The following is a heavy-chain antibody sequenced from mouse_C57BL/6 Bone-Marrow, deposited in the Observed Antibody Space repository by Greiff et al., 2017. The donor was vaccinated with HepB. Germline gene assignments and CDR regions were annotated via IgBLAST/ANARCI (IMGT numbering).Heavy chain of an antibody. CDR3: ARPLYYGSSPYWYFDV. Sequence: EVQLQESGGDLVKPGGSLKLSCAASGFTFSSYGMSWVRQTPDKRLEWVATISSGGSYTYYPDSVKGRFTISRDNAKNTLYLQMSSLKSEDTAMYYCARPLYYGSSPYWYFDVWGTGTTVTVSS. J-gene: IGHJ1*03. CDR1: GFTFSSYG. V-gene: IGHV5-6*01. CDR2: ISSGGSYT. D-gene: IGHD1-1*01.